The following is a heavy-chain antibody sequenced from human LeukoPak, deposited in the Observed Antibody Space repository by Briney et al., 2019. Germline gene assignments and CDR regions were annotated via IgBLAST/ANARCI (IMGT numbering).Heavy chain of an antibody. CDR1: GYTLTELS. CDR3: ATDFPFVAVGRDYYYCGMDV. J-gene: IGHJ6*02. CDR2: FDPEDGET. D-gene: IGHD6-19*01. V-gene: IGHV1-24*01. Sequence: ASVKVSCKVSGYTLTELSMHWVRQAPGKGLEWMGGFDPEDGETIYAQKFQGRVTMTEDTSTDTAYMELSSLRSEDTAVYYCATDFPFVAVGRDYYYCGMDVWGQGTTVTVSS.